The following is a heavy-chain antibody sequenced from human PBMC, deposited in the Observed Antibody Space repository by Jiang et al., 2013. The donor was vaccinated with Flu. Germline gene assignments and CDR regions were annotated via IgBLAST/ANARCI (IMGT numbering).Heavy chain of an antibody. Sequence: SGGSISSYYWSWIRQPPGKGLEWVGYIYYSGSANYNPSLKSRVTISVDTSKNQFSLKLSSVTAADMAVYYCAGGPVLTLSYYDSSGYYPNSFDPWGQGTLVTVSS. V-gene: IGHV4-59*08. CDR1: GGSISSYY. CDR3: AGGPVLTLSYYDSSGYYPNSFDP. CDR2: IYYSGSA. D-gene: IGHD3-22*01. J-gene: IGHJ5*02.